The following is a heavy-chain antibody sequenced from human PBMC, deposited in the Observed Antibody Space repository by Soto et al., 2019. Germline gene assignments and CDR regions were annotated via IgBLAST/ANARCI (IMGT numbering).Heavy chain of an antibody. CDR3: ARAQHEQDFGVVAHSPYYYYYYGMDV. CDR1: GGTFSSYA. CDR2: IIPIFGTA. V-gene: IGHV1-69*01. J-gene: IGHJ6*02. Sequence: QVQLVQSGAEVKKPGSSVKVSCKASGGTFSSYAISWVRQAPGQGLEWMGGIIPIFGTANYAQKFQGRVTITADESTSTAYMELSSLRSEDTAVYYCARAQHEQDFGVVAHSPYYYYYYGMDVWGQGTTVTVSS. D-gene: IGHD3-3*01.